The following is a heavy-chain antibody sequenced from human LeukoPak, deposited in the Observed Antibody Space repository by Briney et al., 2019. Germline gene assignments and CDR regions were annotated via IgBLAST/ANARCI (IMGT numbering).Heavy chain of an antibody. D-gene: IGHD2-2*01. CDR2: LSHSGSS. CDR1: GGSVSSYY. CDR3: ARARYANAWYAFDI. Sequence: NPSETLSLTCTVSGGSVSSYYWSWIRRPPGRGLEWIAYLSHSGSSDSNPSLTSRATTLVDTSKNQFSLKLTSVTAADTAVYYCARARYANAWYAFDIWGHGTMVTVSS. J-gene: IGHJ3*02. V-gene: IGHV4-59*02.